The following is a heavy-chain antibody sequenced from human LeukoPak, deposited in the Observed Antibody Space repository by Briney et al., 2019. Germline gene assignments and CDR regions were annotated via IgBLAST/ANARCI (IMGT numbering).Heavy chain of an antibody. J-gene: IGHJ4*02. CDR3: ARLGRQWLVHGFDY. V-gene: IGHV4-34*01. Sequence: SETLSLTCAVYGGSFSGYYWSWIRQTPGKGLEWIGEINHSGGTNYNPSLKSRVTISVDTSKNHFSLKLRSVTAADTAVYYCARLGRQWLVHGFDYWGQGTLVTVSS. D-gene: IGHD6-19*01. CDR1: GGSFSGYY. CDR2: INHSGGT.